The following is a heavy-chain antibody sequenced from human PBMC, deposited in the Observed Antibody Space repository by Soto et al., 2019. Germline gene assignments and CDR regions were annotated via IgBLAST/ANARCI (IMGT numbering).Heavy chain of an antibody. CDR3: ARDLHLGYCSSTSCYNYYMDV. J-gene: IGHJ6*03. D-gene: IGHD2-2*02. CDR2: ISAYNGNT. V-gene: IGHV1-18*01. Sequence: EASVKVSCKASGYTFTSYGISWVRQAPGQGLEWMGWISAYNGNTNYAQKLQGRVTMTTDTSTSTAYMELRSLRSDDTAVYYCARDLHLGYCSSTSCYNYYMDVWGKGTTVTVSS. CDR1: GYTFTSYG.